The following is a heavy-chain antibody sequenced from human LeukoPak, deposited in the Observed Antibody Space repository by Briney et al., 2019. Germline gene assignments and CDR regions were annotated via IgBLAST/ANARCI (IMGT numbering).Heavy chain of an antibody. Sequence: GGSLRLSCLASGFPFGNYWMHWVHQVPGKGLVWVARMDTDGRTTDYADSVKGRFTISRDNAKNTLYLQMRSLRADDTALYYCATDVTGSEDRWGQGTLVTVSS. CDR3: ATDVTGSEDR. CDR2: MDTDGRTT. D-gene: IGHD6-25*01. V-gene: IGHV3-74*01. CDR1: GFPFGNYW. J-gene: IGHJ5*02.